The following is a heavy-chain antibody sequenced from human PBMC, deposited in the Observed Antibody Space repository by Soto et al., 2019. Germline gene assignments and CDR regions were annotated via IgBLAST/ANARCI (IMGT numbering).Heavy chain of an antibody. D-gene: IGHD3-16*01. V-gene: IGHV3-48*01. Sequence: EVQLVESGGGLVQPGGSLRLSCAASGFTFSSYSMNWVRQAPGKGLEWVSYISSSSSTIYYADSVKGRFTISRDNAKKSLYLQMNRLEAEGTGGYYFGGKGGCLNWFRPLGQGNLVPVSS. CDR3: GGKGGCLNWFRP. CDR1: GFTFSSYS. J-gene: IGHJ5*02. CDR2: ISSSSSTI.